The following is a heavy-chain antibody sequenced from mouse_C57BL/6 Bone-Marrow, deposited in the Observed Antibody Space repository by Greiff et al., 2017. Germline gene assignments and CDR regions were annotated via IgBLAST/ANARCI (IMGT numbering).Heavy chain of an antibody. CDR2: IDPENGDT. Sequence: VQLKESGAELVRPGGSVKLSCTASGFNIKDDYMHWVKQRPEQGLEWIGWIDPENGDTEYASKFQGKATITADTSSNTAYLQLSSLTSEDTAVYYCTTCFITTVVAHFDYWGQGTTLTVSA. D-gene: IGHD1-1*01. J-gene: IGHJ2*01. V-gene: IGHV14-4*01. CDR1: GFNIKDDY. CDR3: TTCFITTVVAHFDY.